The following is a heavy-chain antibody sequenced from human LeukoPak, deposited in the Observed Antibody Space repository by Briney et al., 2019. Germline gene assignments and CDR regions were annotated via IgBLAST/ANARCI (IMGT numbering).Heavy chain of an antibody. Sequence: SVKVSCKASGGTFSSYAISWVRKPPGQGLEWMGGTIPFFGTPNSAQEFQGRVTITTDECTSTAYMELSSLRSEDTVVYYCARTGYSYGSHYYYYYMDVWGKGTTVTVSS. V-gene: IGHV1-69*05. CDR2: TIPFFGTP. D-gene: IGHD5-18*01. CDR1: GGTFSSYA. J-gene: IGHJ6*03. CDR3: ARTGYSYGSHYYYYYMDV.